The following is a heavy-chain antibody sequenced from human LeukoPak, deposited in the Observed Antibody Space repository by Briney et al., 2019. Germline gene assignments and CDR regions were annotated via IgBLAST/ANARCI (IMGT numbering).Heavy chain of an antibody. CDR2: ISRDGSEK. J-gene: IGHJ4*02. CDR1: GFTLSSYW. D-gene: IGHD3-16*02. Sequence: GGSLRLSCAASGFTLSSYWMSWVRQAPGKGLEWVANISRDGSEKYYVDSVKGRFTISRDNAKNSLYLQMNSLRAEDTAVYYCAREFYDYVWGSYRYTPDYWGQGTLVTVSS. CDR3: AREFYDYVWGSYRYTPDY. V-gene: IGHV3-7*05.